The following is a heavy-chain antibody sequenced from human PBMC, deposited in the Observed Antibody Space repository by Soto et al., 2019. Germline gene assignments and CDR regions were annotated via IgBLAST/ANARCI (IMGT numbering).Heavy chain of an antibody. CDR3: AKEGITMVRGVRRYYYMDV. CDR2: ISGSGGST. D-gene: IGHD3-10*01. V-gene: IGHV3-23*01. Sequence: GGSLRLSCAASGFTFSSYAMSWVRQAPGKGLEWVSAISGSGGSTYYADSVKGRFTISRDNSKNTLYLQMNSLRAEDTAVYYCAKEGITMVRGVRRYYYMDVWGKGTTVTVSS. J-gene: IGHJ6*03. CDR1: GFTFSSYA.